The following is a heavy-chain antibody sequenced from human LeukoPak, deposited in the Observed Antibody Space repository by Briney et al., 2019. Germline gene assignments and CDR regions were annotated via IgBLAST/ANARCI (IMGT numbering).Heavy chain of an antibody. J-gene: IGHJ4*02. V-gene: IGHV3-74*01. CDR1: GFTFSSYW. Sequence: PGGSLRLSCAASGFTFSSYWMHWVRQAPGKGLVWVSRINSDGSSTSYADSVKGRFTISRDDAKNTLYLQMNSLRAEDTAVYYCAREQGYYYDSSGYYRFDYWGQGTLVTVSS. CDR3: AREQGYYYDSSGYYRFDY. D-gene: IGHD3-22*01. CDR2: INSDGSST.